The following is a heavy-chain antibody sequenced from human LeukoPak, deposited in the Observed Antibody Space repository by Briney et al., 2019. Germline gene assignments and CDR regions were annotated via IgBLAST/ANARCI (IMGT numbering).Heavy chain of an antibody. V-gene: IGHV3-48*03. J-gene: IGHJ6*02. Sequence: GGSLRLSCAASGFTFSSYEMNWVRQAPGKGLEWVSYISSSGSTIYYADSVKGRFTISRDNAKNSLYLQMNSLGAEDTALYYCARDQGSRGMDVWGQGTTVTVSS. CDR2: ISSSGSTI. CDR1: GFTFSSYE. CDR3: ARDQGSRGMDV. D-gene: IGHD2-15*01.